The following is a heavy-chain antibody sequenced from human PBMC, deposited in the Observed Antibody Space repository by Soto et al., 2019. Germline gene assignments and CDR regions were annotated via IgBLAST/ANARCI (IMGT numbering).Heavy chain of an antibody. Sequence: GAAVHVSCTSSGGTFSSYAISWVRQAPGQGLEWMGGIIPIFGTANYAQKFQGRVTITADESTSTAYMELSSLRSEDTAVYYCARDWIAAAGSRSKAQAFPQLDGQAVWARGTTVTVS. D-gene: IGHD6-13*01. CDR2: IIPIFGTA. V-gene: IGHV1-69*01. J-gene: IGHJ6*02. CDR3: ARDWIAAAGSRSKAQAFPQLDGQAV. CDR1: GGTFSSYA.